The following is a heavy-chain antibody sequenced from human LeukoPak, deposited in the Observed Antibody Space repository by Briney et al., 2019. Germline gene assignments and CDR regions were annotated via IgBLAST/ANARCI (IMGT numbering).Heavy chain of an antibody. Sequence: ASVKVSFKASGYTFTGYYMHWVRPAPGQGLEWMGWINRNSGGTNYSQKFQGRVTMTRETSISTAYMELSRLRSDDTAVYYCATLADEWGYFDFWCQGTLVTVSS. CDR1: GYTFTGYY. CDR3: ATLADEWGYFDF. D-gene: IGHD1-26*01. V-gene: IGHV1-2*02. J-gene: IGHJ4*02. CDR2: INRNSGGT.